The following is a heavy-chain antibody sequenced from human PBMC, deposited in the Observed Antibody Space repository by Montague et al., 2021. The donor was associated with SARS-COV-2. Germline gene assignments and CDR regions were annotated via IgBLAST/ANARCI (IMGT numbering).Heavy chain of an antibody. J-gene: IGHJ4*02. CDR1: GFSLSTSGMC. Sequence: PALVKPTQTLALTCTFSGFSLSTSGMCVSWIRQPPGKALEWLALXDWDDGKYYSTSLKTRLTISKDTSKNQVVLTMTNMDPVDTATYYCARISAWYSSGWSAFDYWGQGTLVTVSS. V-gene: IGHV2-70*01. CDR3: ARISAWYSSGWSAFDY. D-gene: IGHD6-19*01. CDR2: XDWDDGK.